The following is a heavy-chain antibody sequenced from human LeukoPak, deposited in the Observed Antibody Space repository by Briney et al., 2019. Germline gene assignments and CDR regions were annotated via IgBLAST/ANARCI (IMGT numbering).Heavy chain of an antibody. CDR1: GGSISRYY. V-gene: IGHV4-59*01. Sequence: TSETLSLTCSVSGGSISRYYWSWIRQPPGKGLEWIGYVYYSGSTKYSPSLKSRVTISIDTSKNQFSLKLSSVTAADTAVYYCAREDYGDFTGMSWFDSWGQGILVIVSS. CDR2: VYYSGST. J-gene: IGHJ5*01. D-gene: IGHD4-17*01. CDR3: AREDYGDFTGMSWFDS.